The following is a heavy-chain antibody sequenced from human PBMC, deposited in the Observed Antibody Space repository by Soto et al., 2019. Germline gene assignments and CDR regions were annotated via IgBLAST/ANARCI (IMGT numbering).Heavy chain of an antibody. Sequence: ASVKVSCKASGYTFTGYYMHWVRQAPGQGLEWMGWINPNSGGTNYAQKLQGRVTMTTDTSTSTAYMELRSLRSDDTAVYYCARDPTIFGVVQNYGMDVWGQGTTVTVSS. D-gene: IGHD3-3*01. CDR3: ARDPTIFGVVQNYGMDV. V-gene: IGHV1-2*02. J-gene: IGHJ6*02. CDR2: INPNSGGT. CDR1: GYTFTGYY.